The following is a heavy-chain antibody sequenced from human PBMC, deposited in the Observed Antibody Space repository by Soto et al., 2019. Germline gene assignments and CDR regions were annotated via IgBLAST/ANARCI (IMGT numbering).Heavy chain of an antibody. CDR2: INHSGST. D-gene: IGHD6-6*01. J-gene: IGHJ4*02. CDR1: GGSFSGYY. Sequence: SETLSLTCAVYGGSFSGYYWSWIRQPPGKGLEWIGEINHSGSTNYNPSLKSRVTISVDTSKNQFSLKLSSVTAADTAVYYCARGLVFEQLVHRGPFDYWGQGTLVTVS. V-gene: IGHV4-34*01. CDR3: ARGLVFEQLVHRGPFDY.